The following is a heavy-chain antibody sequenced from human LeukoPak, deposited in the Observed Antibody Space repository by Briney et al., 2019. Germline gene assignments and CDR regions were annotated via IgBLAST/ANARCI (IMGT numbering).Heavy chain of an antibody. CDR3: ARGVRAVAGTAALVFDY. CDR2: MNPNSGNT. CDR1: GYTFTSYD. J-gene: IGHJ4*02. Sequence: GASVKVSCKASGYTFTSYDINWVRQATGQGLEWMGWMNPNSGNTGYAQKFQGRVTMTRNTSISTAYMELSSLRSEDTAVYYCARGVRAVAGTAALVFDYWGQGTLVTVSS. V-gene: IGHV1-8*01. D-gene: IGHD6-19*01.